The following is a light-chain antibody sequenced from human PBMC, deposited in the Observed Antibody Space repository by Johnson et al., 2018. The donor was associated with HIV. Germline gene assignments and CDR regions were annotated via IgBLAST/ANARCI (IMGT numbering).Light chain of an antibody. CDR3: GPWENSLKAAV. Sequence: QLVLTQPPSVSAAPGQMVTISCSGSSSNIGRNYVSWYQHLPGTAPKLLIYQNTWRPSWIPDRFSGSTSGASATLAITGLQTGDAADYYCGPWENSLKAAVFGTGTKVTVL. J-gene: IGLJ1*01. CDR1: SSNIGRNY. CDR2: QNT. V-gene: IGLV1-51*02.